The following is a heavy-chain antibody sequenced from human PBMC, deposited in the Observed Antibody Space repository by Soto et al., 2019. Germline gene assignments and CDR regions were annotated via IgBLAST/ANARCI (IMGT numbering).Heavy chain of an antibody. CDR2: TRNKVNSYTT. CDR1: GFTFSDHY. V-gene: IGHV3-72*01. J-gene: IGHJ5*02. D-gene: IGHD3-10*01. Sequence: EVQLVESGGGLVQPGGSLRLSCAASGFTFSDHYMDWVRQAPGKGLEWVGRTRNKVNSYTTEYAASVKGRFTISRDDSQNSLYLQMHSLKTEDTAVYYCARDYGSGRGWFDPWGQGTLVTVSS. CDR3: ARDYGSGRGWFDP.